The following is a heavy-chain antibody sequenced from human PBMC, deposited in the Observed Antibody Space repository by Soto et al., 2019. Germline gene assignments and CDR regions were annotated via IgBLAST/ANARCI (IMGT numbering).Heavy chain of an antibody. J-gene: IGHJ6*02. D-gene: IGHD3-16*01. CDR3: ASWLQNYVWGSSHYYGMDV. Sequence: GGSLRLSCAASGFTFSSYSMNWVRQAPGKGLEWVSSISSSSSYIYYADSVKGRFTISRDNAKNSLYLQMNSLRAEDTAVYSCASWLQNYVWGSSHYYGMDVGGQGTTVTGSS. CDR1: GFTFSSYS. V-gene: IGHV3-21*01. CDR2: ISSSSSYI.